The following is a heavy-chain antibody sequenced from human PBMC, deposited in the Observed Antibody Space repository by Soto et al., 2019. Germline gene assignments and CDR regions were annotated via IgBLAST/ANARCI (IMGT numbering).Heavy chain of an antibody. Sequence: QVQLVESGGGVVQPGRSLRLSCAASGFTFSSYGMHWVRQAPGKGLEWVAVIWYDGSNQYYADSVKGRFTISRDNSKKTLYLQMNSLRAEDTAVYYCARDVNDYGDGGWFDPWGQGTLVTVSS. CDR1: GFTFSSYG. V-gene: IGHV3-33*01. J-gene: IGHJ5*02. CDR2: IWYDGSNQ. CDR3: ARDVNDYGDGGWFDP. D-gene: IGHD4-17*01.